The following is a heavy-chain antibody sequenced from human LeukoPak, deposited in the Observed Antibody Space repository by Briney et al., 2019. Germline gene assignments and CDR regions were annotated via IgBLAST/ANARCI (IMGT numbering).Heavy chain of an antibody. Sequence: PSETLSLTCTVSGVSISSYYWSWLRQPAGKGLEWIGRIYTSGSTNYNPSLKSRVTISVDTSKNQFSLKLSSVTAADTAVYYCAGNYYGSGSYYSEDRYWGQGTLVTVSS. J-gene: IGHJ4*02. CDR2: IYTSGST. V-gene: IGHV4-4*07. CDR3: AGNYYGSGSYYSEDRY. D-gene: IGHD3-10*01. CDR1: GVSISSYY.